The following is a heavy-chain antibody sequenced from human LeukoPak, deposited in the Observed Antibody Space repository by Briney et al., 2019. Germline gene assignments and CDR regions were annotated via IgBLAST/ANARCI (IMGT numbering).Heavy chain of an antibody. CDR1: GFTFSSYA. J-gene: IGHJ4*02. CDR2: ISYDGSNK. V-gene: IGHV3-30-3*01. Sequence: GGSLRLSCAASGFTFSSYAMHWVRQAPGKGLEWVAVISYDGSNKYYADSVKSRFTISRDNSKNTLYLQMNSLRAEDTAVYYCAREYGYYFDYWGQGTLVTVSS. CDR3: AREYGYYFDY. D-gene: IGHD4-17*01.